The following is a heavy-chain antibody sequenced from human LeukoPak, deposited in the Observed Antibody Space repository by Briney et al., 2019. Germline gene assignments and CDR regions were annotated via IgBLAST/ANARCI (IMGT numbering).Heavy chain of an antibody. J-gene: IGHJ6*03. CDR3: ARVAPYSSSWYGGSNYYYMDV. CDR2: ISSSGSTI. D-gene: IGHD6-13*01. CDR1: GFIFSNDW. Sequence: GGSLRLSCAASGFIFSNDWMSWVRQAPGKGLEWVSYISSSGSTIYYADSVKGRFTISRDNAKNSLYLQMNSLRAEDTAVYYCARVAPYSSSWYGGSNYYYMDVWGKGTTVTVSS. V-gene: IGHV3-48*04.